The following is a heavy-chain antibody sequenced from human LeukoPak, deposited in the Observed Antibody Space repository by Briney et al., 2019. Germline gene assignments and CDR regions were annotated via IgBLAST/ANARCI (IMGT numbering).Heavy chain of an antibody. J-gene: IGHJ3*02. V-gene: IGHV4-4*07. Sequence: PSETLSLTCTVSGGSISSYYWSWIRQPAGKGLEWIGRIYTSGSTNYNPSLKSRVTMSVDTSKNQFSLKLSSVTAADTAVYYCARVSCSGGSCYPVGAFDIWGQGTMVTVSS. D-gene: IGHD2-15*01. CDR1: GGSISSYY. CDR2: IYTSGST. CDR3: ARVSCSGGSCYPVGAFDI.